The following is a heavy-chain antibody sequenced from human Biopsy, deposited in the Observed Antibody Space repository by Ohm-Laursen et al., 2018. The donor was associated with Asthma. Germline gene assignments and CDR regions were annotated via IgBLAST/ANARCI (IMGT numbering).Heavy chain of an antibody. J-gene: IGHJ3*01. CDR3: ARTYYDFLTGQVKDVFGV. CDR2: VNTGNGDT. D-gene: IGHD3-9*01. Sequence: ASVKVSCKASGYNFISFAIHWARQAPGQRLEWMGWVNTGNGDTKYSQKFQGRVTITRDTSASTAYMELRSLRSEDTATYYCARTYYDFLTGQVKDVFGVWGQGTMVTVSS. CDR1: GYNFISFA. V-gene: IGHV1-3*04.